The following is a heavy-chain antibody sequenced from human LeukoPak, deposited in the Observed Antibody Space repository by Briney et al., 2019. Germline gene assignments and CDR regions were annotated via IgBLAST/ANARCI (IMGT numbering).Heavy chain of an antibody. CDR2: ISSSGSTI. CDR3: ARDVLLWFGESPYYYYGMDV. J-gene: IGHJ6*04. V-gene: IGHV3-48*03. Sequence: GGSLRLSCAASGFTFSSYEMNWVRQAPGKGLEWVSYISSSGSTIYYADSVKGRFTIPRDNAKNSLYLQMNSLRAEDTAVYYCARDVLLWFGESPYYYYGMDVWGKGTTVTVSS. D-gene: IGHD3-10*01. CDR1: GFTFSSYE.